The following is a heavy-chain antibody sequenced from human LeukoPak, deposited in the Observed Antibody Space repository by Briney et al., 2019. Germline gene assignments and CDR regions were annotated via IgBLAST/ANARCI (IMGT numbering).Heavy chain of an antibody. D-gene: IGHD4-11*01. J-gene: IGHJ6*02. V-gene: IGHV4-30-4*01. CDR1: GGSISSGDYC. CDR2: IYYSGST. CDR3: ARMTTVTTPWDYYYYYGMDV. Sequence: PSQTLSLTCTVSGGSISSGDYCWSWIRQPPGKGLEWIGYIYYSGSTYYNPSLKSRVTISVDTSKNQFSLKLSSVTAADTAVYYCARMTTVTTPWDYYYYYGMDVWGQGTTVTVSS.